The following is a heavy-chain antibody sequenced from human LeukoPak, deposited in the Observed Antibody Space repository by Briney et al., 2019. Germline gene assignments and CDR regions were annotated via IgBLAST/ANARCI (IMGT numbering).Heavy chain of an antibody. D-gene: IGHD3-10*02. CDR3: ADRGITMIGGV. Sequence: SLRLSRAASRFTLSSYRMNCVRHAPGKGLEWVSYISNSSSTIYYADSVKGRYTNYRHHPKNPLSRHMNRLRAQARPVYYCADRGITMIGGVWGKGTTVTISS. J-gene: IGHJ6*04. V-gene: IGHV3-48*04. CDR1: RFTLSSYR. CDR2: ISNSSSTI.